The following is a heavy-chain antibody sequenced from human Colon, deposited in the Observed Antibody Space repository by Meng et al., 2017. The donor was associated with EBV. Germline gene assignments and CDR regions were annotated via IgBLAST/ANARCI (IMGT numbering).Heavy chain of an antibody. CDR2: ISAYNGNT. J-gene: IGHJ4*02. CDR3: ARDVPVSAMRLWDY. Sequence: QVHLVQSGSEVKKPGASVKVSCKASGYIFANYGVSWVRQAPGQGLEWMGWISAYNGNTNFAQSLQGRVTMTADTSTSTAYLELRSLTSDDTAIYYCARDVPVSAMRLWDYWGQGTLVTVSS. D-gene: IGHD2-2*01. V-gene: IGHV1-18*01. CDR1: GYIFANYG.